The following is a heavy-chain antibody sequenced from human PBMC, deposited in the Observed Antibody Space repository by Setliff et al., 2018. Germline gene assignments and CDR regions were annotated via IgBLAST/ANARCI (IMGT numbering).Heavy chain of an antibody. CDR2: INNYNFNT. D-gene: IGHD3-22*01. CDR1: GFTFTDYG. V-gene: IGHV1-18*01. CDR3: ARINFYVSSGYYYAPEL. J-gene: IGHJ4*02. Sequence: ASVQVSCKSSGFTFTDYGITWVRQVPGQGLEWMGWINNYNFNTQYAQKFQGRVTVTTDTSTTTAYMGLRSLRADDTAVYYCARINFYVSSGYYYAPELWGQGTTVTVSS.